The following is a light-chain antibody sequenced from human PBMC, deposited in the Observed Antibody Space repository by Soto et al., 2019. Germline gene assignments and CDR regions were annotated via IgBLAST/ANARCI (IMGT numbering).Light chain of an antibody. J-gene: IGKJ5*01. Sequence: AIQLTQSPSSLSASVGDRVTITCRASQGIRSALGWYQQKPGKVPKLLIYAASTLQSGVPSRFSGSGFGTDFTLTISRLEPEDSAVYYCQQFDDSVTFGQGTRLEIK. CDR1: QGIRSA. V-gene: IGKV1-6*01. CDR2: AAS. CDR3: QQFDDSVT.